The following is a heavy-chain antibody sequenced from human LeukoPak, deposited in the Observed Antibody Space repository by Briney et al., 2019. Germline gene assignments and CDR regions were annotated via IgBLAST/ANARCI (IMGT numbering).Heavy chain of an antibody. V-gene: IGHV4-39*01. CDR2: FCYSGST. CDR1: GGSISSSSYY. Sequence: SETLSLTCTVSGGSISSSSYYWGWIRQPPGKGLEWIGSFCYSGSTYYNPSLKSRVTISVDTSKNQFSLKLSSVTAADTAVYYCARHPDREYFDYWGQGTLVTVSS. CDR3: ARHPDREYFDY. J-gene: IGHJ4*02. D-gene: IGHD1-14*01.